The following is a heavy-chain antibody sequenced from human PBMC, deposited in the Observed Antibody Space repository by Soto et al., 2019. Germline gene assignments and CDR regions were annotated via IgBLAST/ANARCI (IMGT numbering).Heavy chain of an antibody. CDR2: ISSSSSTI. Sequence: GGSLRPSCAASGFTFSSYSMNWVRQAPGKGLEWVSYISSSSSTIYYADSVKGRFTISRDNAKNSLYLQMNSLRDEDTAVYYCAREPFSGYEGDDAFDIWGQGTMVTVSS. CDR3: AREPFSGYEGDDAFDI. V-gene: IGHV3-48*02. J-gene: IGHJ3*02. CDR1: GFTFSSYS. D-gene: IGHD5-12*01.